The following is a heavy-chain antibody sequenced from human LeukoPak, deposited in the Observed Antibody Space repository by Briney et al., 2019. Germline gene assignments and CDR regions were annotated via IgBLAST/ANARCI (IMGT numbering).Heavy chain of an antibody. Sequence: ASVKVSCKASGYTFTGYYLHWGRQAPGQGLEWMGCINPNSGDTNYAQKFRGRVTMTRDTSLSTAYMELSSLRSDDTAVYYCARDKNPTVFDYWGQGSLVTVSS. V-gene: IGHV1-2*02. CDR1: GYTFTGYY. CDR2: INPNSGDT. CDR3: ARDKNPTVFDY. J-gene: IGHJ4*02.